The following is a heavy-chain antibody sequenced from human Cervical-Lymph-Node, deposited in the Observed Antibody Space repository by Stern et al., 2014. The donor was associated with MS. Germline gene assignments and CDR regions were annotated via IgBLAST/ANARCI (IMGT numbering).Heavy chain of an antibody. D-gene: IGHD7-27*01. J-gene: IGHJ4*02. V-gene: IGHV4-59*08. CDR1: GDSIRTYF. Sequence: QVQLQESGPGLLKPSETLSLTCTVSGDSIRTYFWTWIRQSPGKTLEWIGYIYSSGSTDYNPSLKSRVTMSLDKAKKQFSLKLSSVTAADTAVYFCARKADWGDYFDYWGQGTLVTVSS. CDR2: IYSSGST. CDR3: ARKADWGDYFDY.